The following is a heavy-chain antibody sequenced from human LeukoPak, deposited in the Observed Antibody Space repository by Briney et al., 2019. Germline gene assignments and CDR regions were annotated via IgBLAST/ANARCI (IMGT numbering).Heavy chain of an antibody. Sequence: GGSLRLSCAASGVTLSSYAMSWARQAPGKGLEWVSGISSSGSGGNTYYADSVKGRFTISRDNSKNTLCLQMNSLRAEDTAVYYCAKDGTATNYFDYWGQGTLVTVSS. V-gene: IGHV3-23*01. D-gene: IGHD1-1*01. CDR1: GVTLSSYA. J-gene: IGHJ4*02. CDR3: AKDGTATNYFDY. CDR2: ISSSGSGGNT.